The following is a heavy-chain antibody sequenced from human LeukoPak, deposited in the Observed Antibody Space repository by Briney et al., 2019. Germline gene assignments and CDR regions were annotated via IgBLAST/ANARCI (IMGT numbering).Heavy chain of an antibody. Sequence: PGGSLRLSCAASGFTFSSYWTHWVRQAPGKGLVWVSRINSDGSNTNYADSVKGRFTISRDNAKNTLYLQMNSLRAEDTAVFYCARVRDISGHWGFLDYWGQGTLVTVSS. CDR1: GFTFSSYW. CDR3: ARVRDISGHWGFLDY. J-gene: IGHJ4*02. D-gene: IGHD6-19*01. V-gene: IGHV3-74*01. CDR2: INSDGSNT.